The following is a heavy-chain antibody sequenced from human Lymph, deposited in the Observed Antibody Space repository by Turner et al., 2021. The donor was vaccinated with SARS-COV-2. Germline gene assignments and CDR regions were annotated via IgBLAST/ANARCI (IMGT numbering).Heavy chain of an antibody. Sequence: EVQLVETGGGLIQPGGSLILSCAASGIIVSRNYMNWVRQAPGKGLEWVSVMYSGGTTYYADSVKGRFTISRDNSKNTLYLQMNSLRVEDTAVYYCARDLGTYGMDVWGQGTTVTVSS. CDR2: MYSGGTT. CDR1: GIIVSRNY. J-gene: IGHJ6*02. CDR3: ARDLGTYGMDV. D-gene: IGHD6-13*01. V-gene: IGHV3-53*02.